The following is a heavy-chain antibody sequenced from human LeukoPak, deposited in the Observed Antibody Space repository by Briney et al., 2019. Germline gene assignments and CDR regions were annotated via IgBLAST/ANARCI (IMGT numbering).Heavy chain of an antibody. J-gene: IGHJ4*02. CDR2: ISYDGSNK. D-gene: IGHD2-15*01. Sequence: GGSLRLSCAASGFTFSSYAMHWVRQAPGKGLEWVAVISYDGSNKYYADSVKGRFTIPRDNSKNTLNLQINSLRTEDTAVYYCARVAVVVVAAKLRSYWGQGTLVTVSS. CDR1: GFTFSSYA. V-gene: IGHV3-30-3*01. CDR3: ARVAVVVVAAKLRSY.